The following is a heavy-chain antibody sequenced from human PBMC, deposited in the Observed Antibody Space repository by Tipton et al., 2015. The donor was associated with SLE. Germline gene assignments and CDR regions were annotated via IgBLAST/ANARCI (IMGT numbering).Heavy chain of an antibody. Sequence: TLSLTCAVYGESFSGYFWSWIRQPPGKGLEWIGEIIHSGTTYYNPSLESRVTMSLDTSKNQFSLNLNSLTAADTAMYYCARHTGTSWSFGGDYWGQGTLVTVSS. V-gene: IGHV4-34*12. CDR3: ARHTGTSWSFGGDY. J-gene: IGHJ4*02. CDR1: GESFSGYF. CDR2: IIHSGTT. D-gene: IGHD2-2*01.